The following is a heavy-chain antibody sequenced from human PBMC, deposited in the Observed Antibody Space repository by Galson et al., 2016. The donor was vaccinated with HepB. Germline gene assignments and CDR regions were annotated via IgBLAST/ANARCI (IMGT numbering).Heavy chain of an antibody. CDR1: GFTFSSYG. Sequence: LRLSCAASGFTFSSYGMHWVRQAPGKGLEWVAFISYDGSNKKYADSVKGRFTISRDNSKKTLYLQMNSPRAEDTAVYYCAKDGRIYCSSARCHDHFPYWGQGTLVTVSS. CDR3: AKDGRIYCSSARCHDHFPY. V-gene: IGHV3-30*18. D-gene: IGHD2-2*01. CDR2: ISYDGSNK. J-gene: IGHJ4*02.